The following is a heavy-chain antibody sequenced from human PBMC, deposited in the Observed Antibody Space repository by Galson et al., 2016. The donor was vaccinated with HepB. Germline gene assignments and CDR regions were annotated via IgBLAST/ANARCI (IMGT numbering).Heavy chain of an antibody. V-gene: IGHV4/OR15-8*02. CDR3: ARAVTYYVDY. D-gene: IGHD3-16*01. CDR2: IFHNGET. Sequence: SETLSLTYVVSGASISSNWWTWVRQAPGKGLEWIGEIFHNGETYYNPSVESRVTISIDTSKNLFSLELRSLVAADTAVYYCARAVTYYVDYWGQGTLVTVSS. J-gene: IGHJ4*02. CDR1: GASISSNW.